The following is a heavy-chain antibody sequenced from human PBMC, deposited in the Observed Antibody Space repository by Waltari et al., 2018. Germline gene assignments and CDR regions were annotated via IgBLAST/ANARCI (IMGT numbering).Heavy chain of an antibody. Sequence: EVQLVESGGGLVKPGGSLSLSCAASGFTFSSYSMNWVRQAPGKGLEWVSSISSSSSYIYYADSVKGRFTISRDNAKNSLYLQMNSLRAEDTAVYYCARGGAAAPWALDYWGQGTLVTVSS. CDR2: ISSSSSYI. CDR3: ARGGAAAPWALDY. CDR1: GFTFSSYS. D-gene: IGHD6-13*01. J-gene: IGHJ4*02. V-gene: IGHV3-21*01.